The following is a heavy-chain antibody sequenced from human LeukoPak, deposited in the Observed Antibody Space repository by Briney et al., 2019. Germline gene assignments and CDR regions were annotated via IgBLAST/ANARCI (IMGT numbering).Heavy chain of an antibody. J-gene: IGHJ3*02. CDR2: ISSSSSYT. D-gene: IGHD3/OR15-3a*01. V-gene: IGHV3-21*01. CDR3: ASRTGEPLEDAIDI. Sequence: GGSLRLSCAASGFTFSSYSMNWVRQAPGKGLEWVSSISSSSSYTNYADSVKGRFTISRDTAKNSLYLQMNSLRAEDTAVYYCASRTGEPLEDAIDIWGQGTMVTVSS. CDR1: GFTFSSYS.